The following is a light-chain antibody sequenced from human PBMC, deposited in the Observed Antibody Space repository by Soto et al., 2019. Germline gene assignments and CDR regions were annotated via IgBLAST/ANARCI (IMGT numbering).Light chain of an antibody. CDR1: QTVRSW. Sequence: DIQMTQSPSTLSASVGDRVTITCRASQTVRSWLAWYQQKPGKAPKLLIYKASSLESGVPSRFSGSGSGTEFTLTISCLQPDDFATYYCQQYNSYSLYTFGQGTKVEIK. V-gene: IGKV1-5*03. CDR2: KAS. CDR3: QQYNSYSLYT. J-gene: IGKJ2*01.